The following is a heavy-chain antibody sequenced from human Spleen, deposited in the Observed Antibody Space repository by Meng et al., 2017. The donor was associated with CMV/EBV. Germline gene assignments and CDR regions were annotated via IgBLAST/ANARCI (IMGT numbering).Heavy chain of an antibody. CDR2: ISSSSSYI. V-gene: IGHV3-21*01. Sequence: GGSLRLSCAASGFTFSSYEMNWVRQAPGKGLEWVSSISSSSSYIYYADSVKGRFTISRDNAKNSLYLQMNSLRAEDTAVYYCARVSGDPLGYFDYWGQGTLVTVSS. D-gene: IGHD2-21*02. CDR1: GFTFSSYE. CDR3: ARVSGDPLGYFDY. J-gene: IGHJ4*02.